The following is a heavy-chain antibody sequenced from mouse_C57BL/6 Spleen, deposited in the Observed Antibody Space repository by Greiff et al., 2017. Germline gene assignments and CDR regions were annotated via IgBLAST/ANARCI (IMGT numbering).Heavy chain of an antibody. CDR2: IYPGDGDP. Sequence: QVQLQPSGAELVKPGASVKISCKASGYAFSSYWMNWVKQRPGKGLEWLGQIYPGDGDPNYNGQFKGKAILTADKSFRTAYMQRSSLVSEDASVYCCARGGGYFDYWGQGTTLTVSS. CDR1: GYAFSSYW. J-gene: IGHJ2*01. V-gene: IGHV1-80*01. CDR3: ARGGGYFDY.